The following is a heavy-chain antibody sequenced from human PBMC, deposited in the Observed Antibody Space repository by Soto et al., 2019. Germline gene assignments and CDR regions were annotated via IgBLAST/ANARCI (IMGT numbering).Heavy chain of an antibody. Sequence: QVQLVQSGAEGKEPGSSVKVSCKASGGTFSSYSINWVRQAPGQGLEWMGEIIPIFGTANYAQKFQGRVTITADESTSTAYMELSSLRSEDTAVYYCARDGGRNSGGIDDWGQGTLVTVSS. V-gene: IGHV1-69*01. CDR3: ARDGGRNSGGIDD. D-gene: IGHD1-26*01. CDR2: IIPIFGTA. J-gene: IGHJ4*02. CDR1: GGTFSSYS.